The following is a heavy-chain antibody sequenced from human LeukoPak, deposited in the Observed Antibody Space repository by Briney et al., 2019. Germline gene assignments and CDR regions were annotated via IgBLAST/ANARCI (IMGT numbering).Heavy chain of an antibody. CDR2: INHSGST. V-gene: IGHV4-34*01. CDR3: ARGLYTGYPTD. Sequence: PSETLSLTCAVSGGSLTNYYWSWIRQPPGKGLEWIEEINHSGSTNNNPSLKSRITISVDTYKNQFSLKLRSVTAADSAVYYCARGLYTGYPTDWGQGTLVSVSS. CDR1: GGSLTNYY. D-gene: IGHD5-12*01. J-gene: IGHJ4*02.